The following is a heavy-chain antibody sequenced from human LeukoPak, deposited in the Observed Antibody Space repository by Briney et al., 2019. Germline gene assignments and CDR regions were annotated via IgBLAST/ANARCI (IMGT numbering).Heavy chain of an antibody. J-gene: IGHJ3*02. D-gene: IGHD3-22*01. CDR1: GGSISSYY. CDR2: IYYSGTT. CDR3: ARTRDSSLVAFDI. Sequence: SETLSLTCTVSGGSISSYYWNWIRQPPGKGLEWIGYIYYSGTTNYNPSLKSRVSMSVDTSKNQFSLKLSSVTAADTAVYYCARTRDSSLVAFDIWGQGTMVTVSS. V-gene: IGHV4-59*12.